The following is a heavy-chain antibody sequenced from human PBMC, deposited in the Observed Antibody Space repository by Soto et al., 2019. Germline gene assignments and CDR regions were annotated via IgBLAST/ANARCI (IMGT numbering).Heavy chain of an antibody. CDR1: WCTFSSFG. J-gene: IGHJ6*02. Sequence: WLPMRLSCAASWCTFSSFGMSRVSKAPGKGLEWVSAISGSGGSTYYADSVKGRFTISRDNSKNTLYLQMNSLRAEDTAVYYCAKCYSGSPFYYYYYGMDVWGQGTTVTVSS. CDR3: AKCYSGSPFYYYYYGMDV. V-gene: IGHV3-23*01. D-gene: IGHD1-26*01. CDR2: ISGSGGST.